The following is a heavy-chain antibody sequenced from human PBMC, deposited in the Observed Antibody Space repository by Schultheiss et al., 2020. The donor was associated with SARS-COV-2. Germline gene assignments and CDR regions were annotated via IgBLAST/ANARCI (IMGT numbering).Heavy chain of an antibody. CDR2: INHSGTT. D-gene: IGHD6-19*01. CDR3: ARGVVVGIAVAGTYYYYYYMDV. CDR1: GGSFSAYF. V-gene: IGHV4-34*01. Sequence: SETLSLTCGVYGGSFSAYFWSWIRQPPGKGLEWIGEINHSGTTNYNPSLKSRVTMSVDTSQNQFSLKLFSVTAADTAVYFCARGVVVGIAVAGTYYYYYYMDVWGKGTTVTVSS. J-gene: IGHJ6*03.